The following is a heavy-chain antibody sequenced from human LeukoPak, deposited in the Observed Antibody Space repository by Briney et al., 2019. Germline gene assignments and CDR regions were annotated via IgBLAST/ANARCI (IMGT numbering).Heavy chain of an antibody. D-gene: IGHD1-26*01. Sequence: QPGGSLRLSCAASGLTFSSYGMHWVRQAPGKGLEWVAIISYDGSYENYGDSVKGRFTISRDNFNNALYLQMNSPIPEDAAVYYCARDAQPWVLSGPADRWGQGTMVTVSS. CDR1: GLTFSSYG. V-gene: IGHV3-30*03. CDR3: ARDAQPWVLSGPADR. J-gene: IGHJ5*02. CDR2: ISYDGSYE.